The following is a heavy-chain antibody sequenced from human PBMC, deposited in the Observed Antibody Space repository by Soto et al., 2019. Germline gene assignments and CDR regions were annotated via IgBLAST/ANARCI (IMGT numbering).Heavy chain of an antibody. D-gene: IGHD2-2*01. CDR1: GSTFSSYA. J-gene: IGHJ6*02. CDR3: ARETGVIVPAAMRGDYYYYGMDV. CDR2: ISYDGSNK. Sequence: GGSLRLSCAASGSTFSSYAMHWVRQAPGKGLEWVAVISYDGSNKYYADSVKGRFTISRDNSKNTLYLQMNSLRAEDTAVYYCARETGVIVPAAMRGDYYYYGMDVWGQGTTVTVSS. V-gene: IGHV3-30-3*01.